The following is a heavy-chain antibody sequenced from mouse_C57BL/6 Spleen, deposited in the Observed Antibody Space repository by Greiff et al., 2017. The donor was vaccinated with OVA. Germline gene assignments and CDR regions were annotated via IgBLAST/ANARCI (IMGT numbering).Heavy chain of an antibody. Sequence: EVKLMESGGGLVKPGGSLKLSCAASGFTFSSYAMSWVRQTPEKRLEWVATISDGGSYTYYPDNVKGRFTISRDNAKNNLYLQMSHLKSEDTAMYYCARDMDYSNYAMDYWGQGTSVTVSS. J-gene: IGHJ4*01. D-gene: IGHD2-5*01. CDR3: ARDMDYSNYAMDY. CDR2: ISDGGSYT. CDR1: GFTFSSYA. V-gene: IGHV5-4*01.